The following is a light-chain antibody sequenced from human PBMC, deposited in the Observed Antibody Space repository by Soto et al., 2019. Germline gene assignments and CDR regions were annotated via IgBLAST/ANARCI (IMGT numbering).Light chain of an antibody. V-gene: IGKV3-20*01. CDR2: DAS. Sequence: EIVLTQSPGTLSLSAGERATLFCRASQTITNNYLAWYQQKPGQAPRLLIYDASRRATGIPDRFSGSGSGSDFTLTISRLEPEDFAVYFCQQCSFSPRTFGQGTKVEIK. CDR1: QTITNNY. CDR3: QQCSFSPRT. J-gene: IGKJ1*01.